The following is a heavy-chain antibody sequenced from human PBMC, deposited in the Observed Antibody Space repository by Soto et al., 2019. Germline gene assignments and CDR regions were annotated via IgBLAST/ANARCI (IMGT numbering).Heavy chain of an antibody. V-gene: IGHV3-30*18. CDR2: ISYDGSDT. Sequence: EQLAESGGGVVQSGRSLRLSCEASGFTFSSFGMHWVRQAPGKGLEWVAVISYDGSDTHFADSVKGRFTISRDNSKNTVYLQMNSLRVEDTAVYYCVKDIHFLGIWYFDLWGRGSLVSVSS. J-gene: IGHJ2*01. CDR1: GFTFSSFG. CDR3: VKDIHFLGIWYFDL. D-gene: IGHD3-16*01.